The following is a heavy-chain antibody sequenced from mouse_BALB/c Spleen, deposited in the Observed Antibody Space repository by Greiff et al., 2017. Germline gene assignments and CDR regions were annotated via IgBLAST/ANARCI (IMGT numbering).Heavy chain of an antibody. CDR1: GYSFTDYI. V-gene: IGHV1-39*01. Sequence: VQLQQSGPELVKPGASVKISCKASGYSFTDYIMLWVKQSHGKSLEWIGNINPYYGSTSYNLKFKGKATLTVDKSSSTAYMQLNSLTSEDSAVYYCARSYDGYYPFAYWGQGTLVTVSA. J-gene: IGHJ3*01. CDR3: ARSYDGYYPFAY. D-gene: IGHD2-3*01. CDR2: INPYYGST.